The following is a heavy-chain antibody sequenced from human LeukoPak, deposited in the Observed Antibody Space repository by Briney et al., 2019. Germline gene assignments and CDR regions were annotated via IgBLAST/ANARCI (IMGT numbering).Heavy chain of an antibody. CDR2: VSGYDGNT. J-gene: IGHJ5*02. CDR1: GYTFINFG. V-gene: IGHV1-18*01. D-gene: IGHD4-23*01. Sequence: ASVKVSCKASGYTFINFGVFWVRQAPGQGLEWMAWVSGYDGNTKYAQKFQGRVTVTADTSTNTAFLELRSLKSDDTAIYYCARGDAVVTASRLDPWGPGTLVTVSS. CDR3: ARGDAVVTASRLDP.